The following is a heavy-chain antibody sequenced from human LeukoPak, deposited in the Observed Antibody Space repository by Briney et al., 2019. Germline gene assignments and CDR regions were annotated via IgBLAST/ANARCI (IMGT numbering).Heavy chain of an antibody. CDR1: GFTFSSYW. J-gene: IGHJ4*02. CDR2: IKQDGSEK. Sequence: GGSLRLSCAASGFTFSSYWMSWVRQAPGKGLEWVASIKQDGSEKYYVDSVKGRFTISRDNAKNALYLQMNSLRAEDTAVYYCARDLSGGDYVPSDYWGQGTLVTVSS. V-gene: IGHV3-7*05. D-gene: IGHD4-17*01. CDR3: ARDLSGGDYVPSDY.